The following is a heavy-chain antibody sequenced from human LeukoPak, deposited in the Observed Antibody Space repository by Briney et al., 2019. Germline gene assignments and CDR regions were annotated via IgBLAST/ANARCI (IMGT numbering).Heavy chain of an antibody. CDR2: IYYSGST. J-gene: IGHJ4*02. D-gene: IGHD1-26*01. CDR1: GGSISSSSYY. V-gene: IGHV4-39*02. CDR3: ARERISGSYSDY. Sequence: PSETLSLTCTVSGGSISSSSYYWGWIRQPPGKGLEWIGSIYYSGSTYYNPSLKSRVTISVDTSKNQFSLKLSSVTAADTAVYYCARERISGSYSDYWGQGTLVTVSS.